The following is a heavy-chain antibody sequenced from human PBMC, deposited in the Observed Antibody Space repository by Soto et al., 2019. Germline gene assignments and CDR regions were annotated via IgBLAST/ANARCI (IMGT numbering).Heavy chain of an antibody. CDR1: GFTFSSYG. CDR2: ISYDGSNK. D-gene: IGHD3-9*01. CDR3: AKDSGLNGDFDWLLSY. J-gene: IGHJ4*02. Sequence: PGGSLRLSCAASGFTFSSYGMHWVRQAPGKGLEWVAVISYDGSNKYYADSVKGRFTISRDNSKNTLYLQMNSLRAEDTAVYYCAKDSGLNGDFDWLLSYWGQGTLVTVSS. V-gene: IGHV3-30*18.